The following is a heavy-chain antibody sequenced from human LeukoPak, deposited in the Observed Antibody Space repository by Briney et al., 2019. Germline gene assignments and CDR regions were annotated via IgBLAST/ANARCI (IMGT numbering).Heavy chain of an antibody. V-gene: IGHV4-34*01. CDR2: ITYNGAT. D-gene: IGHD1/OR15-1a*01. Sequence: SETLSLTCAVHGGFNGYHWSWIRQSPGKGLEWIGEITYNGATNYNPSLKVTISVDTSKSLFSLKLSSVTAADTAVYFCTRSGLTGMRTYPRTPSYYYGMDVWGQGTAVTVSS. CDR1: GGFNGYH. J-gene: IGHJ6*02. CDR3: TRSGLTGMRTYPRTPSYYYGMDV.